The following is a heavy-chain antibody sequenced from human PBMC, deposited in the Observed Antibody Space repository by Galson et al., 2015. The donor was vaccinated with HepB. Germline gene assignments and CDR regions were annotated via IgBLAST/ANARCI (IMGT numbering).Heavy chain of an antibody. Sequence: SLRLSCAASGFTFSSYSMNWVRQAPGKGLEWVSYISSSSSTIYYADSVKGRFTISRDNAKNSLYLQMNSLRAEDTAVYYCARDSGQTAPVYYYYGMDVWGQGTTVTVSS. CDR3: ARDSGQTAPVYYYYGMDV. V-gene: IGHV3-48*01. CDR1: GFTFSSYS. D-gene: IGHD1-26*01. CDR2: ISSSSSTI. J-gene: IGHJ6*02.